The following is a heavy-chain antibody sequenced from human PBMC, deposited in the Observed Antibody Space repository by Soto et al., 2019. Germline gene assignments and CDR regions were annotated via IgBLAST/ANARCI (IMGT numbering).Heavy chain of an antibody. CDR1: GYTFTSYG. V-gene: IGHV1-18*01. J-gene: IGHJ5*02. D-gene: IGHD6-19*01. CDR3: ARDEDPLYSSGWYLVGAGPARPNWFDP. Sequence: GASVKVSCKASGYTFTSYGISWVRQAPGQGLEWMGWISAYNGNTNYAQKLQGRVTMTTDTSTSTAYMELRSLRSDDTAVYYCARDEDPLYSSGWYLVGAGPARPNWFDPWGQGTLVTVSS. CDR2: ISAYNGNT.